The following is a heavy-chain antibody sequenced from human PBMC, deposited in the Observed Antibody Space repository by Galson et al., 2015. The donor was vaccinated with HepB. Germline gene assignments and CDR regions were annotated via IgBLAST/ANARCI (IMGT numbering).Heavy chain of an antibody. V-gene: IGHV4-59*01. CDR2: IYGSESI. J-gene: IGHJ3*01. D-gene: IGHD3-10*01. Sequence: SETLSLTCTVSGGSISRYYWGWIRQPPGQGLEWIGYIYGSESINYNPSLRGRVTISVDTSKNLFSLNLSSVTASDTAVYYCARVGYYASGRLDPDAFDFWGQGTLVTVSS. CDR1: GGSISRYY. CDR3: ARVGYYASGRLDPDAFDF.